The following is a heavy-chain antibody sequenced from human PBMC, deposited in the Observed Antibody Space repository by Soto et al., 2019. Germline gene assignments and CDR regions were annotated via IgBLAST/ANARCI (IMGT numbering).Heavy chain of an antibody. V-gene: IGHV3-23*01. CDR2: IGANGAKT. CDR1: GFTFVTHA. J-gene: IGHJ5*02. CDR3: AKDWTGDSCRGSGCLGS. Sequence: EVHLLESGGGLVQPGGSLRLSCAASGFTFVTHAMSWVRQAPGKGLEWVSSIGANGAKTYYTDSVKGRFTISRDNSKNTLSQQMNSLRAEDTALYYCAKDWTGDSCRGSGCLGSWGQGTLVTVSS. D-gene: IGHD2-15*01.